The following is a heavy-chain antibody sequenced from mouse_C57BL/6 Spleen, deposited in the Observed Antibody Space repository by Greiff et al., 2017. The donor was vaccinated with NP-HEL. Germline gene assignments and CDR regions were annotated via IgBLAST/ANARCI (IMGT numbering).Heavy chain of an antibody. CDR2: IRNKANGYTT. V-gene: IGHV7-3*01. CDR1: GFTFTDYY. Sequence: EVNVVESGGGLVQPGGSLSLSCAASGFTFTDYYMSWVRQPPGKALEWLGFIRNKANGYTTEYSASVKGRFTISRDNSQSILYLQMNALRAEDSATYYCARYGGYAMDYWGQGTSVTVSS. CDR3: ARYGGYAMDY. J-gene: IGHJ4*01.